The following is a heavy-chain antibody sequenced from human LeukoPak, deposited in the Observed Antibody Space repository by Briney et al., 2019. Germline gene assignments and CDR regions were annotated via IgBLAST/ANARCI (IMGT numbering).Heavy chain of an antibody. D-gene: IGHD6-19*01. CDR2: IYTSGST. CDR3: AGDPGRSGWYGEWNYYYMEV. J-gene: IGHJ6*03. V-gene: IGHV4-4*07. CDR1: GGSISSYY. Sequence: SETLSLTCTVSGGSISSYYWSWLRQPAGKGLEWIGRIYTSGSTNYNPSLTSRVTMSVDTSKNQSSLKLSSVTAAHTAVYYFAGDPGRSGWYGEWNYYYMEVWGKGTPVTISS.